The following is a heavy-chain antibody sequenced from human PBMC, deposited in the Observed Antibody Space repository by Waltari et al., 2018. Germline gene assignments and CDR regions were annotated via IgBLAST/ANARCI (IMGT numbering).Heavy chain of an antibody. V-gene: IGHV4-34*01. CDR2: INHSGST. J-gene: IGHJ6*02. CDR1: GGSFSGYY. CDR3: ARGGPITMVRGIYGMDV. D-gene: IGHD3-10*01. Sequence: QVQLQQWGAGLLKPSETLSLTCAVYGGSFSGYYWSWIRPPPGKGLEWIGEINHSGSTNYNPSLKSRVTISVDTSKNQFSLKLSSVTAADTAVYYCARGGPITMVRGIYGMDVWGQGTTVTVSS.